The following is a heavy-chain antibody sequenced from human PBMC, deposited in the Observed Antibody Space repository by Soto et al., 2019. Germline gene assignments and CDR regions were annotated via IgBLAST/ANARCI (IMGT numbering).Heavy chain of an antibody. V-gene: IGHV3-30*18. CDR1: GFTFSSYG. J-gene: IGHJ4*02. D-gene: IGHD3-10*01. CDR2: ISYDGSNK. CDR3: AKVFVSTHYGSERFFDY. Sequence: GGSLRLSCAASGFTFSSYGMHWVRQAPGKGLEWVAVISYDGSNKYYADSVKGRFTISRDNSKNTLYLQMNSLRAEDTAVYYCAKVFVSTHYGSERFFDYWGQGTLVTVSS.